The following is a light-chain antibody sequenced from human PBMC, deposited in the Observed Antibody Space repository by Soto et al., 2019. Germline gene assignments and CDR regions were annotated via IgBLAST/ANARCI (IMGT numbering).Light chain of an antibody. V-gene: IGLV2-23*02. Sequence: QSVLTQPASVSGSPGQSITISCTGTSSDVGSYNLVSWYQQHPGKAPKLVTYEVSKRPSGVSNRFSGSKSGNSASLTISGLQAEDEADYYCCSYAGSSTYVVVGGVTKVTVL. CDR3: CSYAGSSTYVV. CDR1: SSDVGSYNL. CDR2: EVS. J-gene: IGLJ2*01.